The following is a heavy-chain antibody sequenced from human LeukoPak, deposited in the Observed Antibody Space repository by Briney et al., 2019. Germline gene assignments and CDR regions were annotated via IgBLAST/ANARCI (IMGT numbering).Heavy chain of an antibody. J-gene: IGHJ3*02. V-gene: IGHV3-23*01. CDR1: GFTFSSYA. Sequence: GGSLRLSCAASGFTFSSYAMSWVRQAPGKGLEWVSAISGSGGSTYYADSVKGRFTISRDNSKNTLYLQMNSLRAEDTAVYYCAKGPYIVLVPAATPSFDIWGQGTMVTVSS. CDR3: AKGPYIVLVPAATPSFDI. CDR2: ISGSGGST. D-gene: IGHD2-2*01.